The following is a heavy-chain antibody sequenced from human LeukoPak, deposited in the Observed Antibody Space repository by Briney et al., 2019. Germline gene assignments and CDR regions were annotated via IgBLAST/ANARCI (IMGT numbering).Heavy chain of an antibody. CDR1: GFTFRSYE. D-gene: IGHD1-26*01. CDR2: IRSSGSNM. J-gene: IGHJ3*02. Sequence: GGSLRLSCAASGFTFRSYEMSWVRQAPGKGLEWIAYIRSSGSNMYYADSVRGRFSISRDNAKDSLYLQMNSLRAEDTAIYYCARDGLSGDQAFDAFDIWDQGTMVTVSS. V-gene: IGHV3-48*03. CDR3: ARDGLSGDQAFDAFDI.